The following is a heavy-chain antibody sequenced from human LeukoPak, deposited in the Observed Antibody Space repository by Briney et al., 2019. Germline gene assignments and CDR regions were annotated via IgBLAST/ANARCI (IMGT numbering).Heavy chain of an antibody. CDR1: GYTLTELS. V-gene: IGHV1-24*01. CDR3: ATSGVVGATYDY. CDR2: FDPEDGET. J-gene: IGHJ4*02. D-gene: IGHD1-26*01. Sequence: ASVKVSCKVSGYTLTELSMHWVRQAPGKGLEWMGGFDPEDGETIYAQKFQGRVTMTEDTPTDTAYMELSSLRSEDTAVYYCATSGVVGATYDYWGQGTLVTVSS.